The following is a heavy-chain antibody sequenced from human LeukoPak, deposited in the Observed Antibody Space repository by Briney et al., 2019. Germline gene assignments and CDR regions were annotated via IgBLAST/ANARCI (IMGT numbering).Heavy chain of an antibody. J-gene: IGHJ4*02. CDR3: AKARYYYDSSGPGY. V-gene: IGHV3-23*01. Sequence: GGSLRLSCAASGFTFNNYAMSWVRQTPGKGLEWVSTTTGTTTATYHADSVKGRFTISRDNSNLYLQVSSLRTEDTAVYYCAKARYYYDSSGPGYLGQGTLVTVSS. CDR1: GFTFNNYA. D-gene: IGHD3-22*01. CDR2: TTGTTTAT.